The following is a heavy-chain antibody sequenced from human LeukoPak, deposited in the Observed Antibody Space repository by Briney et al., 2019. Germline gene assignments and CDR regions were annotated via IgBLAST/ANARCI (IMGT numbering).Heavy chain of an antibody. CDR2: IKQDVSAK. J-gene: IGHJ4*02. V-gene: IGHV3-7*01. Sequence: GGSLRLSCAVSGFTFITYWMSWGRQAPRNGLEWVANIKQDVSAKYYVDSVKGRFTISRDNAKNSLYLQMNSLRPEDTGVYYCATGVAFDYWGQGTLVTVSS. D-gene: IGHD2-15*01. CDR3: ATGVAFDY. CDR1: GFTFITYW.